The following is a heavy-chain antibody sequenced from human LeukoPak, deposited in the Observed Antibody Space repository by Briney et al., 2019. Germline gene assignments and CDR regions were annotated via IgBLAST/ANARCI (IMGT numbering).Heavy chain of an antibody. Sequence: GRSLRLSCAASGFTFSSYAMHWVRQAPGKGLEWVAVISYDGSNKYYADSVKGRFTISRDNSKNTLYLQMNSLRAEDTAVYYCARAPPKYSGSYHYWGQGTLVTVSS. CDR1: GFTFSSYA. D-gene: IGHD1-26*01. V-gene: IGHV3-30*04. CDR2: ISYDGSNK. J-gene: IGHJ4*02. CDR3: ARAPPKYSGSYHY.